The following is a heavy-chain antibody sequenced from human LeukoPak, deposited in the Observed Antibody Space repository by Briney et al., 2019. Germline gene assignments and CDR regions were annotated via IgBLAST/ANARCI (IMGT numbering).Heavy chain of an antibody. J-gene: IGHJ6*03. CDR1: GGSFSGYY. Sequence: SETLSLTCAVYGGSFSGYYWTWIRQPPGNGLEWIGYIFYSGSTNYNPSLKSRVTISVDTSKNQFSLRLSSVTAADTAVYYCVRAVRGVITNRYYYYYMDVWGKGTTVTISS. CDR2: IFYSGST. V-gene: IGHV4-59*01. D-gene: IGHD3-10*02. CDR3: VRAVRGVITNRYYYYYMDV.